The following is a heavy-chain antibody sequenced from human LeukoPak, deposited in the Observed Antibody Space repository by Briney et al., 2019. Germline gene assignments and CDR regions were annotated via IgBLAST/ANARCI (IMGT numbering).Heavy chain of an antibody. D-gene: IGHD6-6*01. CDR2: ISYDGSNK. Sequence: PTGGSLRLSCAASGFTFSSYAMHWVRQATGKGLEWVAVISYDGSNKYYADSVKGRFTISRDNSKNTLYLQMNSLRAEDTAVYYCARDGTAARVNGGFDYWGQGTLVTVSS. CDR3: ARDGTAARVNGGFDY. CDR1: GFTFSSYA. J-gene: IGHJ4*02. V-gene: IGHV3-30*01.